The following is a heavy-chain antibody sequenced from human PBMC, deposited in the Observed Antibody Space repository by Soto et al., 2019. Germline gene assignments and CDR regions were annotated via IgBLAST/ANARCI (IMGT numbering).Heavy chain of an antibody. CDR3: AQSVAGAYYYYMDV. J-gene: IGHJ6*03. Sequence: QITLKESGPTLVKPTQTLTLTCTFSGFSLSTSGVGVGWIRQPPGKALEWLALIYWDDDKRYSPSLKSMLTITKHLSKYQVVLTMTNVDPVDTATYYCAQSVAGAYYYYMDVWGKGTTVTVSS. D-gene: IGHD6-19*01. CDR1: GFSLSTSGVG. V-gene: IGHV2-5*02. CDR2: IYWDDDK.